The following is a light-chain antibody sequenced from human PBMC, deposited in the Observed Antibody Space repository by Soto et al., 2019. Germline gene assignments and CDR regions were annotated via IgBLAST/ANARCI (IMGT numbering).Light chain of an antibody. Sequence: QLVLTQPPSASGTTGQRVTISCSGSSSNIGSNTVNWYQQLPGTSPKLLIYSNNQRPSGVPDRFSGSKSGTSASLAISGLQSEDEADYYCAAWDDSLNGEVFGGGTKVTVL. CDR2: SNN. V-gene: IGLV1-44*01. CDR3: AAWDDSLNGEV. J-gene: IGLJ2*01. CDR1: SSNIGSNT.